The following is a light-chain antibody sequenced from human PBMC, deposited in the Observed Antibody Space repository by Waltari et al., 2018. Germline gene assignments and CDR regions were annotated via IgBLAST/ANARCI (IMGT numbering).Light chain of an antibody. V-gene: IGLV4-69*01. CDR1: SEPSLYD. CDR3: QTWDPYIVV. J-gene: IGLJ2*01. Sequence: QLVLTPSPSASASLGASVKIPCTLSSEPSLYDIERHQQHRERGPRFLMRLNSDGSHTKGDGIPDRFSGSSSGAERYLIISSLQYEDEADYYCQTWDPYIVVFGGGTKLTVL. CDR2: LNSDGSH.